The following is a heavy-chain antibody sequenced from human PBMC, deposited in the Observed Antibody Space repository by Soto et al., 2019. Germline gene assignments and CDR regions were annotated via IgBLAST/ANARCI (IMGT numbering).Heavy chain of an antibody. D-gene: IGHD3-22*01. CDR3: ARVGGVLTMIDLGYFDY. V-gene: IGHV1-3*05. CDR2: INAGNGNT. J-gene: IGHJ4*02. CDR1: GYTFTSYA. Sequence: QVQLVQSGAEEKKPGASVKVSCKASGYTFTSYAMHWVRQAPGQRLEWMGWINAGNGNTKYSQKFQGRVTITRDTSARTASMELRSLRSEDTAVYYCARVGGVLTMIDLGYFDYWGQGTLVTVSS.